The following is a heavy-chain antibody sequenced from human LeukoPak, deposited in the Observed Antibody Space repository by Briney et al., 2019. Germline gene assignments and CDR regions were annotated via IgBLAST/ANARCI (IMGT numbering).Heavy chain of an antibody. CDR3: ARVRAIAAAGNYVDAFDI. CDR2: IYTSGST. J-gene: IGHJ3*02. Sequence: KPSETLSLTCTVSGGSISSYYWSWIRQPAGKGLEWIGRIYTSGSTNYNPSFKSRVTMSVDTSKNQFSLKLSSVTAADTAVYYCARVRAIAAAGNYVDAFDIWGQGTMVTVSS. D-gene: IGHD6-13*01. V-gene: IGHV4-4*07. CDR1: GGSISSYY.